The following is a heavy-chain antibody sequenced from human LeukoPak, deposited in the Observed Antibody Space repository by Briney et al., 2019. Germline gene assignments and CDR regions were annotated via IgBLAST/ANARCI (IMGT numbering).Heavy chain of an antibody. CDR1: GGSTSSYY. V-gene: IGHV4-59*01. J-gene: IGHJ6*03. CDR2: IYNSGST. D-gene: IGHD5-18*01. Sequence: PSETLSLTCSVSGGSTSSYYWSWIRQPPGKGLEWIGYIYNSGSTNYNPSLKSRVTISVDTSKNQFSLKLSSVTAADTAVYYCARDGYPFYYYYMDVWGKGTTVTVSS. CDR3: ARDGYPFYYYYMDV.